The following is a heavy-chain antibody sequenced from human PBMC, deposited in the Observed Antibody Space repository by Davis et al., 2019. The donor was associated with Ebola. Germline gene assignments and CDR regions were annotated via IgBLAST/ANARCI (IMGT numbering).Heavy chain of an antibody. CDR3: AKDREMATIKGGFDY. V-gene: IGHV3-23*01. J-gene: IGHJ4*02. CDR2: ISGSGGST. Sequence: GESLKISCAASGFTFSGYAMSWVRQAPGKGLEWVSAISGSGGSTYYADSVKGRFTISRDNSKNTLYLQMNSLRAEDTAVYYCAKDREMATIKGGFDYWGQGTLVTVSS. CDR1: GFTFSGYA. D-gene: IGHD5-24*01.